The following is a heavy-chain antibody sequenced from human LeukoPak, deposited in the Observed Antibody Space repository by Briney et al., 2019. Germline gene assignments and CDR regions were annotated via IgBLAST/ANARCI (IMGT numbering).Heavy chain of an antibody. CDR2: IYHSGST. CDR1: GYSISSGYY. Sequence: SETLSLTCTVSGYSISSGYYWGWIRRPPGKGLEWIGSIYHSGSTYYNPSLKSRVTISVDTSKNQFSLKLSSVTAADTGVYYCARENPLRVNGIDYWGQGTLVPVS. D-gene: IGHD1-20*01. J-gene: IGHJ4*02. CDR3: ARENPLRVNGIDY. V-gene: IGHV4-38-2*02.